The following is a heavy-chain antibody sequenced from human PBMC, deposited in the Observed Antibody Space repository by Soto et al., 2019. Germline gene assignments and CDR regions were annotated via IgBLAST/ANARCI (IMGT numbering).Heavy chain of an antibody. CDR3: ARGDSAMARDY. D-gene: IGHD5-18*01. CDR2: IYSGGST. Sequence: EVQLVESGGGLIQPGGSLRLSCAASGFTVSSNYMTWVRQAPGKGLEWVSIIYSGGSTYYTDSVKGRFTMSRDNSKNTLYLQMNSLRAEDTAVYYCARGDSAMARDYWGQGTLVTVAS. V-gene: IGHV3-53*01. CDR1: GFTVSSNY. J-gene: IGHJ4*02.